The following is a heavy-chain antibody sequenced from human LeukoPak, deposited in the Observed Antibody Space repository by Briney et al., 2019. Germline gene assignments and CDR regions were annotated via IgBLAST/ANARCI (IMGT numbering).Heavy chain of an antibody. V-gene: IGHV3-48*03. D-gene: IGHD3-9*01. CDR2: ISSSGGAI. J-gene: IGHJ4*02. Sequence: GGSLRLSCTASGFTTHYWLNWVRQAPGKGLEWVSYISSSGGAIYYADSVKGRFSISRDNAKNSLYLQMNSLGAEDTAVYYCARDGYDVLTGNQALFDYWGQGTLVTVSS. CDR3: ARDGYDVLTGNQALFDY. CDR1: GFTTHYW.